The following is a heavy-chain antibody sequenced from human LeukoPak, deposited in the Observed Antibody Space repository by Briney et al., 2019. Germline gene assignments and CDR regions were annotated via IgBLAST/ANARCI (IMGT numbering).Heavy chain of an antibody. CDR1: GFTFSSYA. CDR2: ISSNGGST. Sequence: GGSLSLSCSASGFTFSSYAMHWVRQAPGKGLEYVSAISSNGGSTYYADSVKGRFTISRDNSKNTLYLQMSSLRAEDTAVYYCVKDPGDYYDSSGYYWENYFDYWGQGTLVTVSS. V-gene: IGHV3-64D*06. J-gene: IGHJ4*02. D-gene: IGHD3-22*01. CDR3: VKDPGDYYDSSGYYWENYFDY.